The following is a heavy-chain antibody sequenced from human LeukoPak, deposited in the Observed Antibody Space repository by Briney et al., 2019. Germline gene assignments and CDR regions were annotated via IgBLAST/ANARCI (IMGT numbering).Heavy chain of an antibody. D-gene: IGHD5-12*01. J-gene: IGHJ4*02. CDR1: GFTVSSNY. CDR3: ARVRATFSPHFDN. Sequence: GGSLRLSCAASGFTVSSNYMSWVRQAPGKGLEWVSVIYSGDNTYYADSVKGRFTISRHNSKNTLYLQMNSLRAEDTAVYYCARVRATFSPHFDNWGQGTLVTVSS. V-gene: IGHV3-53*04. CDR2: IYSGDNT.